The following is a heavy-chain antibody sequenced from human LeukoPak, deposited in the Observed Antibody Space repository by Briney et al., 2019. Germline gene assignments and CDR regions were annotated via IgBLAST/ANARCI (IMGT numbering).Heavy chain of an antibody. D-gene: IGHD3-22*01. CDR1: GFTFGDYA. CDR2: IRSKAYGGTT. V-gene: IGHV3-49*03. CDR3: TRDHFDSSGYYSPEYFQH. J-gene: IGHJ1*01. Sequence: GGSLRLSCTASGFTFGDYAMSWFRQAPGKGLEWVGFIRSKAYGGTTEYAASVKGRFTISRDDSKSIAYLQMNSLKTEDTAVYYCTRDHFDSSGYYSPEYFQHWGQGTLVTVSS.